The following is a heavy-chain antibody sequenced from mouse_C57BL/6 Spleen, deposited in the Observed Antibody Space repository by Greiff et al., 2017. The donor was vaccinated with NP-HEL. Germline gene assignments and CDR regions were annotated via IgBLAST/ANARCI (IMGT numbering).Heavy chain of an antibody. CDR3: ARSYGNTYAMDY. CDR2: IDPSDSYT. Sequence: VQLQQPGAELVRPGTSVKLSCKASGYTFTSYWMHWVKQRPGQGLEWIGVIDPSDSYTNYNQKFKGKATLTVDTSSSTAYMQLSSLTSEDSAVYYCARSYGNTYAMDYWGQEPQSPSPQ. J-gene: IGHJ4*01. V-gene: IGHV1-59*01. CDR1: GYTFTSYW. D-gene: IGHD2-1*01.